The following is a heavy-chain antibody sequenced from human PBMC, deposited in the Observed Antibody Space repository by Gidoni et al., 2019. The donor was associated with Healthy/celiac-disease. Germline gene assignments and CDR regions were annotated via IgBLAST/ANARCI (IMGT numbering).Heavy chain of an antibody. D-gene: IGHD3-3*01. CDR2: IKQDGSEK. J-gene: IGHJ4*02. Sequence: EVQLVESGGGLVQPGGSLRLSCAASGFTFSSYWMSWVRQAPGKGLEWVANIKQDGSEKYYVDSVKGRFTISRDNAKNSLYLQMNSLRAEDTAVYYCARAPSGITIFGVVSYFDYWGQGTLVTVSS. CDR3: ARAPSGITIFGVVSYFDY. V-gene: IGHV3-7*01. CDR1: GFTFSSYW.